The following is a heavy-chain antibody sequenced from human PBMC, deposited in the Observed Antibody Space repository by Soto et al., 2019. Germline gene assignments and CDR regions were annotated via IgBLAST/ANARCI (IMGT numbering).Heavy chain of an antibody. J-gene: IGHJ6*02. CDR1: GFTFSGYW. V-gene: IGHV3-7*03. CDR2: IKQDGSEK. Sequence: EVQLVESGGGSVQPGGSLRLSCGTSGFTFSGYWMSWVRQAPGRGLEWVANIKQDGSEKFCVDSVKGRFTISRDNAKSSLYLQMTSLRAEDTAVYYCARIFITTSSWYGYNYYYGMDVWGQGTTVTVSS. D-gene: IGHD6-13*01. CDR3: ARIFITTSSWYGYNYYYGMDV.